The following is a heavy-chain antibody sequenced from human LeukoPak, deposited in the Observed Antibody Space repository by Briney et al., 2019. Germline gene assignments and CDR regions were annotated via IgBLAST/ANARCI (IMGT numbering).Heavy chain of an antibody. CDR1: GGSISSYY. V-gene: IGHV4-34*01. CDR3: ATLYYYDSGGDF. D-gene: IGHD3-22*01. J-gene: IGHJ4*02. CDR2: INHSGST. Sequence: SETLSLTCTVSGGSISSYYWSWIRQPPGKGLEWIGEINHSGSTNYNPSLKSRVAISVDTSKNQFSLKLSSVTAADTAVYYCATLYYYDSGGDFWGQGTLVTVSS.